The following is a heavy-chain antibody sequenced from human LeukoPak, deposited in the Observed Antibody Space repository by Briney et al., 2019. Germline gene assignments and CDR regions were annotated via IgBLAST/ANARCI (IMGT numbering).Heavy chain of an antibody. Sequence: SETLSLTCAVYGGSFSGYYWSWIRQPPGKGLEWIGEINHSGSTNYNPSLKSRVTISVDTSKNQFSLKLSSVTAADTAVYYCARLRVRGVIITEDYWGQGTLVTVSS. CDR3: ARLRVRGVIITEDY. V-gene: IGHV4-34*01. J-gene: IGHJ4*02. CDR1: GGSFSGYY. CDR2: INHSGST. D-gene: IGHD3-10*01.